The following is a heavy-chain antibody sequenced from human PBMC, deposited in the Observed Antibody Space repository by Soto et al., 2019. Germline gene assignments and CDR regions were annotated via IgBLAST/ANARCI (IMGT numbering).Heavy chain of an antibody. CDR1: GGSISSGGYY. CDR2: IYYSGST. V-gene: IGHV4-31*03. Sequence: QVQLQESGPGLVKPSQTLSLTCTVSGGSISSGGYYWSWIRQHPGKGLEWIGYIYYSGSTYYNPSLKSRVTISVDTSKNQFSLKLSSVTAADTAVYYCARDTRLFGVVGNWFDPWGQGTLVTVSS. D-gene: IGHD3-3*01. J-gene: IGHJ5*02. CDR3: ARDTRLFGVVGNWFDP.